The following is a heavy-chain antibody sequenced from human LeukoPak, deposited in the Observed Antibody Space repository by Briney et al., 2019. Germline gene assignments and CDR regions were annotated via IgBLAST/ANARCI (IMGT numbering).Heavy chain of an antibody. J-gene: IGHJ5*02. CDR1: GCTFTSYD. V-gene: IGHV1-8*01. D-gene: IGHD3-22*01. CDR3: ARGGTYYYDSSGYYYH. Sequence: GASVKVSCKASGCTFTSYDINWVRQATGQGLEWMGWMNPNSGNTGYAQKFQGRVTMTRNTSISTAYMELSSLRSEDTAVYYCARGGTYYYDSSGYYYHWGQGTLVTVSS. CDR2: MNPNSGNT.